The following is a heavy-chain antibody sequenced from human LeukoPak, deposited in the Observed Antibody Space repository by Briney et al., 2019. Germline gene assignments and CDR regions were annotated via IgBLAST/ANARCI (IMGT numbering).Heavy chain of an antibody. V-gene: IGHV1-2*02. Sequence: ASVKVSCKASEYTFSVYHIHWVRQAPGQGLEWMAWINPDSGDTNYAQKFQGRVTMTRDTSISTAYMELSRLRSDDTAVYYCARGEITSGGVIVVFDSWGQGTLVTVSS. D-gene: IGHD3-16*02. CDR1: EYTFSVYH. CDR2: INPDSGDT. CDR3: ARGEITSGGVIVVFDS. J-gene: IGHJ4*02.